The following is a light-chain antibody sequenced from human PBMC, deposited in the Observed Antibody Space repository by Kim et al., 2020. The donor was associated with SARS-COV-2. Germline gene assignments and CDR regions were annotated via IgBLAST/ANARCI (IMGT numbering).Light chain of an antibody. Sequence: QSALTQPASVSGSPGQSITISCTGTSGDVGSYDLVSWYQQHPGKAPKLIIYEATMRPSGISNRFSGSKSGNTASLTISGLQAEDEADYYCCSYAGSTTNYVFGTGTKVTVL. J-gene: IGLJ1*01. CDR3: CSYAGSTTNYV. CDR2: EAT. CDR1: SGDVGSYDL. V-gene: IGLV2-23*01.